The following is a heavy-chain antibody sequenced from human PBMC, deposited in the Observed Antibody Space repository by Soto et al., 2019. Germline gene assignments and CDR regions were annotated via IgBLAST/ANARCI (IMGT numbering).Heavy chain of an antibody. CDR1: GGSISSYY. CDR2: IYYSGST. J-gene: IGHJ3*02. D-gene: IGHD3-16*01. V-gene: IGHV4-59*08. Sequence: LSLTCTVSGGSISSYYWSWIRQPPGKGLEWIGYIYYSGSTNYNPSLKSRVTISVDTSKNQFSLKLSSVTAADTAVYYCARHYDPDAFDIWGQGTMVTVSS. CDR3: ARHYDPDAFDI.